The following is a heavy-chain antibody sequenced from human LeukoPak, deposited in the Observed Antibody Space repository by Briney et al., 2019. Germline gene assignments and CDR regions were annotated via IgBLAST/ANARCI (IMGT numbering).Heavy chain of an antibody. CDR3: AIQSTVTTNFEY. V-gene: IGHV3-7*01. J-gene: IGHJ4*02. Sequence: PGGSLRLSCAASGFTFSSYWVNWVRQTPEKGLEWVANINQDASTTYYVDSVKGRFTISRDNAKNSVYLQLNSLRAEDTAVYHCAIQSTVTTNFEYWGQGTLVTVFS. CDR1: GFTFSSYW. CDR2: INQDASTT. D-gene: IGHD4-17*01.